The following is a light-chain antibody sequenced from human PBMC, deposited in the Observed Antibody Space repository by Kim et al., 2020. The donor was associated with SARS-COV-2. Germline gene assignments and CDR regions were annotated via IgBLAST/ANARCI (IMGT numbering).Light chain of an antibody. Sequence: SPGERATLSCRASQTISSNLAWYQQKPGQAPRLLIYGAYTRATGIPARFSGSGSGTEFILTISSLQSEDFAVYYCQQYHNWPPLTFGGGTKVEIK. V-gene: IGKV3-15*01. CDR1: QTISSN. J-gene: IGKJ4*01. CDR3: QQYHNWPPLT. CDR2: GAY.